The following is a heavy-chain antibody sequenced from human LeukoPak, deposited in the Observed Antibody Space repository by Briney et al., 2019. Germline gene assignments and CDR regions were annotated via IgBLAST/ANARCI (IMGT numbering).Heavy chain of an antibody. CDR1: GFSVSDAY. CDR2: ISSSSSTI. J-gene: IGHJ6*02. CDR3: AREDYYDSSGYYNYYYYGMDV. V-gene: IGHV3-11*04. Sequence: GGSLRLSCAASGFSVSDAYMSWVRQAPGKGLEWVSYISSSSSTIYYADSVKGRFTISRDNAKNSLYLQMNSLRAEDTAVYYCAREDYYDSSGYYNYYYYGMDVWGQGTTVTVSS. D-gene: IGHD3-22*01.